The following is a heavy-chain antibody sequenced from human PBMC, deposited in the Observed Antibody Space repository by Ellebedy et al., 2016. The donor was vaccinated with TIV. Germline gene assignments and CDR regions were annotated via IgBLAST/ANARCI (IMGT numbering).Heavy chain of an antibody. D-gene: IGHD5-12*01. CDR3: APTIVATTYFDY. Sequence: AASVKVSCKASGYTFTGYYMHWVRQAPGQGLEWMGWINPNSGGTNYAQKFQGRVTMTRDTSISTAYMELSRLRSDDTAVYYCAPTIVATTYFDYWGKGTLVTVSS. CDR1: GYTFTGYY. V-gene: IGHV1-2*02. CDR2: INPNSGGT. J-gene: IGHJ4*02.